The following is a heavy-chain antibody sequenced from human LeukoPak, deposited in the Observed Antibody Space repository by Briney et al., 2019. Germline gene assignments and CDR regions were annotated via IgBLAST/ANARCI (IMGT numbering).Heavy chain of an antibody. V-gene: IGHV3-21*01. CDR2: IGTSSSYI. J-gene: IGHJ3*02. D-gene: IGHD3-3*01. Sequence: PGGSLRLSCAASGFTFSNYNMNWVRQAPGKGLEWVSSIGTSSSYIYYADSVKGRFTISRDNAKNSLYLQMNSLRAEDTAVYYCARGLRFNDAFDIWGQGTMVTVSS. CDR3: ARGLRFNDAFDI. CDR1: GFTFSNYN.